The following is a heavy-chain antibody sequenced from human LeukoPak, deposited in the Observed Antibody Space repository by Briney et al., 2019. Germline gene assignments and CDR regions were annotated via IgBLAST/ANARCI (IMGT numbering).Heavy chain of an antibody. CDR1: GLTFIDFW. V-gene: IGHV3-7*01. CDR2: IKPDGSEK. CDR3: SGRDSSRSPRAY. D-gene: IGHD2-2*01. Sequence: PGGSLRLSCATSGLTFIDFWMNWVRQAPGRGLEWVANIKPDGSEKYYVDSVKGRFAISRDNAKNEVYLEMNSLRAEDTGVSYCSGRDSSRSPRAYWGQGTLVSVSS. J-gene: IGHJ4*02.